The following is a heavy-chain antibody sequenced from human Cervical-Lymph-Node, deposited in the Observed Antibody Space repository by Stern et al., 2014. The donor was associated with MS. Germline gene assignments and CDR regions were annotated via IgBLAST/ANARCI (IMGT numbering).Heavy chain of an antibody. D-gene: IGHD6-13*01. CDR2: INPSGGST. CDR3: ARALAAALYAMDV. J-gene: IGHJ6*02. Sequence: QLVQSGAEVKKPGASVKVSCKASGYTFTSYLMHWVRQAPGQGPEWMGIINPSGGSTTYAQMFQGRVTMTRDTSTRTVYMELSSLRSEDTAVYYCARALAAALYAMDVWGQGTTVTVSS. CDR1: GYTFTSYL. V-gene: IGHV1-46*01.